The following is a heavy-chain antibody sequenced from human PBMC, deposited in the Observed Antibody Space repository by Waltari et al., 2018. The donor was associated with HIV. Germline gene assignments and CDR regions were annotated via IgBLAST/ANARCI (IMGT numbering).Heavy chain of an antibody. CDR1: GFTVGSNY. CDR3: ARAGYGDSFYDY. CDR2: IYSGGST. J-gene: IGHJ4*02. Sequence: EVQLVESGGGLVQPGGSLSLSCAASGFTVGSNYRSWFRQAPGKGLEWVSVIYSGGSTYYADSVKGRFTISRDNSKNTLYLQMNSLRAEDTAVYYCARAGYGDSFYDYWGQGTLVTVSS. V-gene: IGHV3-66*01. D-gene: IGHD4-17*01.